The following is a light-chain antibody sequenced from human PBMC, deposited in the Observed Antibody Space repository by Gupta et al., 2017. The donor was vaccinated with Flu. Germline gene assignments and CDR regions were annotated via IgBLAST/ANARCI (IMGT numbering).Light chain of an antibody. J-gene: IGKJ4*01. Sequence: EIVLTQSPATLPLSPGERATLSCRASQSVSSYLAWYQQKPCQAPRLLIYDASNTATGITARFSGSGSGTDFTITSSSLEPEDFAVYYCQKRSNWPTFGGGTKVEIK. CDR2: DAS. CDR1: QSVSSY. V-gene: IGKV3-11*01. CDR3: QKRSNWPT.